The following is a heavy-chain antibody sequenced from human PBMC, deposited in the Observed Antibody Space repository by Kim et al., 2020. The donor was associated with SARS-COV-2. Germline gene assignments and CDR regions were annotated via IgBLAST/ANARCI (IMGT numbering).Heavy chain of an antibody. CDR2: IIPIFGTA. J-gene: IGHJ6*02. Sequence: SVKVSCKASGGTFSSYAISWVRQAPGQGLEWMGGIIPIFGTANYAQKFQGRVTITADESTSTAYMELSSLRSEDTAVYYCARDSHILDLKVVGYYYYGMDVWGQGTTVTVSS. CDR1: GGTFSSYA. CDR3: ARDSHILDLKVVGYYYYGMDV. D-gene: IGHD3-9*01. V-gene: IGHV1-69*13.